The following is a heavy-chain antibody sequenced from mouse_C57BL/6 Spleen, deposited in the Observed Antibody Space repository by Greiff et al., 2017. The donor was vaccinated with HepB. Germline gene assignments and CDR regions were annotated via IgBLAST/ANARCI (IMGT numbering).Heavy chain of an antibody. J-gene: IGHJ3*01. CDR3: ARGAPFAY. CDR2: IDPSDSYT. Sequence: QVQLQQPGAELVMPGASVKLSCKASGYTFTSYWMHWVKQRPGQGLEWIGEIDPSDSYTNYKQKFKGKSTLTVDKSSSTAYMQLSSLTAEDSAVYYCARGAPFAYWGQGTLVTVSA. V-gene: IGHV1-69*01. CDR1: GYTFTSYW.